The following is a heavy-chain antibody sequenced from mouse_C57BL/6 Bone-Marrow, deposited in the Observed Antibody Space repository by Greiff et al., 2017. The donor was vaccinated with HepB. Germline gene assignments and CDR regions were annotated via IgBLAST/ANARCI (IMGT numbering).Heavy chain of an antibody. CDR3: TRQNRPYYFDY. J-gene: IGHJ2*01. V-gene: IGHV6-6*01. Sequence: EVKVVESGGGLVQPGGSMKLSCAASGFTFSDAWMDWVRQSPEKGLEWVAEIRNKANNHATYYAESVKGRFTISRDDSKSSVYLQMNSLRAEDTGIYYCTRQNRPYYFDYWGQGTTLTVSS. CDR2: IRNKANNHAT. CDR1: GFTFSDAW.